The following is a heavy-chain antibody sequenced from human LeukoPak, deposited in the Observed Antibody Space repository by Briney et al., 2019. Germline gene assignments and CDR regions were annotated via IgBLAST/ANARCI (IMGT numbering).Heavy chain of an antibody. CDR1: GGSISSGGYS. CDR3: ARDPVYRTDY. Sequence: PSQTLSLTCAVSGGSISSGGYSWSWIRQPPGKGLEWIGYIYYSGSTYYNPSLKSRVTISVDTSKNQFSLKLSSVTAADTAVYYCARDPVYRTDYWGQGTLVTVSS. J-gene: IGHJ4*02. V-gene: IGHV4-30-4*07. CDR2: IYYSGST. D-gene: IGHD5/OR15-5a*01.